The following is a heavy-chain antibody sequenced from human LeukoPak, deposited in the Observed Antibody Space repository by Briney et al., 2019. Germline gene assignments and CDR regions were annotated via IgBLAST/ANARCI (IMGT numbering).Heavy chain of an antibody. CDR1: GYTLTDYY. CDR3: ARNYGRTSRYFDY. J-gene: IGHJ4*02. V-gene: IGHV1-2*02. Sequence: ASVKVSCKASGYTLTDYYIHWVRQAPGQGLEWMGWISPGTGGTNYAQNFQGRVTMTRDTSISTAYMELSGLRSDDTALYFCARNYGRTSRYFDYWGQGPLVTVSS. CDR2: ISPGTGGT. D-gene: IGHD4-23*01.